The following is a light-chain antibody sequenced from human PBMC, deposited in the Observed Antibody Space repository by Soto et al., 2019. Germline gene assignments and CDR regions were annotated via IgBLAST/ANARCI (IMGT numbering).Light chain of an antibody. Sequence: VLTQPASVSGSPGQSITISCTGSSSDVGGYKFVSWYQQHPGKAPKLIIFEVTSRPSGVSNRFSGSKSGNTASLTISGLQAEDEADYYCSSYTSSASLVFGTGTKVTVL. CDR3: SSYTSSASLV. CDR2: EVT. CDR1: SSDVGGYKF. V-gene: IGLV2-14*01. J-gene: IGLJ1*01.